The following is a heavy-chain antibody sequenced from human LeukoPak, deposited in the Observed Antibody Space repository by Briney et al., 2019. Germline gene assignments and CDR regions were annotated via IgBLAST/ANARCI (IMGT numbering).Heavy chain of an antibody. CDR3: ARFEGAHY. J-gene: IGHJ4*02. Sequence: PGGSLRLSCAASGFTFRMYAMTWVRRAPGKGLEWVSAISGGVGSTYYADSVKGRFTISRDNTKNSLYLQMNSLRAEDTAVYYCARFEGAHYWGQGTRVTVSS. CDR1: GFTFRMYA. CDR2: ISGGVGST. D-gene: IGHD4/OR15-4a*01. V-gene: IGHV3-23*01.